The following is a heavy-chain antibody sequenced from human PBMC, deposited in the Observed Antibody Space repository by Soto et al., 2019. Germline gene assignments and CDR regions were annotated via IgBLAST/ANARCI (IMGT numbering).Heavy chain of an antibody. CDR3: ARGVGSGSYSNQYNWFDP. Sequence: ASVKVSCKASGHSITSHYVHWVRQAPGQGLEWMGWINPTSVNRNYAQKVQGRVTMTTDTSTSTAYMELRSLRSDDTAVYYCARGVGSGSYSNQYNWFDPWGQGTLVTVSS. CDR1: GHSITSHY. V-gene: IGHV1-18*04. J-gene: IGHJ5*02. D-gene: IGHD3-10*01. CDR2: INPTSVNR.